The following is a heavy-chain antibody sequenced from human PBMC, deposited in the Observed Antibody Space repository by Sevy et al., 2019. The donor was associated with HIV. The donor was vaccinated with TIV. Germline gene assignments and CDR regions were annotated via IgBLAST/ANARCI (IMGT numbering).Heavy chain of an antibody. D-gene: IGHD1-1*01. J-gene: IGHJ4*02. CDR1: GFTFCSYS. V-gene: IGHV3-21*01. CDR2: ISGLSNYI. CDR3: ARAGNWPYFDY. Sequence: GGSLRLSCAASGFTFCSYSFHWVRQAPGKGLEWVSSISGLSNYIYYSDSMKGRFTISRDNAKNSLYLHMSSLRADDTAVYYCARAGNWPYFDYWGQGTLVTVSS.